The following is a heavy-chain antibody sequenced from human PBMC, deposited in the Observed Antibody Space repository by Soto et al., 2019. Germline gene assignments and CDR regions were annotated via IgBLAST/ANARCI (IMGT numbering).Heavy chain of an antibody. D-gene: IGHD1-26*01. J-gene: IGHJ4*02. Sequence: QVQLVQSGAEVKQPGASVRVSCKASGNTHTIYFIHWLRQAPGQGLEWMGWINSVSGGANYAPRFQGRGSMTRDTSSATAFMDLSGLRTDDTGVYYCARGGSYYAHWGQGTLVTVSS. CDR3: ARGGSYYAH. V-gene: IGHV1-2*02. CDR2: INSVSGGA. CDR1: GNTHTIYF.